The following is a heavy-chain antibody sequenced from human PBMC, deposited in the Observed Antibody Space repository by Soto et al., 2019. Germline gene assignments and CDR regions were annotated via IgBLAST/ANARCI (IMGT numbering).Heavy chain of an antibody. CDR2: ISGSGGST. V-gene: IGHV3-23*01. Sequence: GGSLRLSCAASGFTFSSYAMSWVRQAPGKGLEWVSAISGSGGSTYYADSVKGRFTISRDNSKNTLYLQMNSLRAEDTAVYYCAKDRLGNFPYYYYYYYGMDVWGQGTTVTVSS. CDR3: AKDRLGNFPYYYYYYYGMDV. J-gene: IGHJ6*02. CDR1: GFTFSSYA. D-gene: IGHD4-4*01.